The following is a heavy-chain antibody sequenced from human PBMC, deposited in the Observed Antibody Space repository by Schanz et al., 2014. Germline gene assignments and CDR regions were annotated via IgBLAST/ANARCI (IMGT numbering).Heavy chain of an antibody. CDR3: ATGYYYDSSGYYGVLDS. CDR2: INPNSGGT. D-gene: IGHD3-22*01. Sequence: QVQLVQSGAEVKKPGASVKVSCKASGYTFTGYHIHWVRQAPGQGLEWMGRINPNSGGTSYAQKFQGKVTMTRDTATRTAYTALTRLASDETPVCYWATGYYYDSSGYYGVLDSWGQGTLVTVSS. V-gene: IGHV1-2*06. CDR1: GYTFTGYH. J-gene: IGHJ4*02.